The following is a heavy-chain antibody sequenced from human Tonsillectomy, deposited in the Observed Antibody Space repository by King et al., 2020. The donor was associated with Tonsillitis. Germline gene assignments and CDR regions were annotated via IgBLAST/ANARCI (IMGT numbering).Heavy chain of an antibody. CDR3: ARDLYSSFYYYYAMDV. V-gene: IGHV3-30-3*01. Sequence: VQLVESGGGVVQPGRSLRLSCAASGFTFSRNVMHWVRQAPGKGLEWVALISYDGSNKYYADSVKGRFTISRDNSKNTLYLQMNSLRAEETAVYYCARDLYSSFYYYYAMDVWGQGTTVTVSS. D-gene: IGHD6-6*01. J-gene: IGHJ6*02. CDR2: ISYDGSNK. CDR1: GFTFSRNV.